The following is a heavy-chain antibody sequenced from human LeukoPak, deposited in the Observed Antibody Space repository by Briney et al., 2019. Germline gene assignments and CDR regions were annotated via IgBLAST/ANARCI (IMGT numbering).Heavy chain of an antibody. V-gene: IGHV3-30*18. CDR1: GFTFSSYG. CDR3: AKPLYLNWSGYYLYYYGMDV. CDR2: ISYDGSNK. Sequence: PGGSLRLSCAASGFTFSSYGMHWVRQAPGKGLEWVAVISYDGSNKYYADSVKGRFTISRDNSKNTLYLQMNSLRAEDTAVYYCAKPLYLNWSGYYLYYYGMDVWGQGTTVTVSS. J-gene: IGHJ6*02. D-gene: IGHD3-3*01.